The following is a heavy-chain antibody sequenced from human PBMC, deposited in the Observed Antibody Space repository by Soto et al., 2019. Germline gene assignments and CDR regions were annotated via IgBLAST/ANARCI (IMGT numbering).Heavy chain of an antibody. CDR3: AWQSTVTTFDP. D-gene: IGHD4-17*01. CDR2: IYYSGST. V-gene: IGHV4-59*08. Sequence: PSETLSLTCTVSGGSISSYYWSWIRQPPGKGLEWIGYIYYSGSTNYNPSLKSRVTISVDTSKNQFSLKLSSVTAADTAVYYCAWQSTVTTFDPWGQGTLVTVSS. CDR1: GGSISSYY. J-gene: IGHJ5*02.